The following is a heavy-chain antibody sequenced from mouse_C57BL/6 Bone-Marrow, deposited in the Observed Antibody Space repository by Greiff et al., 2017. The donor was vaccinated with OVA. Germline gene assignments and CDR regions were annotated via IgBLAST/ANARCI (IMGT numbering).Heavy chain of an antibody. V-gene: IGHV1-76*01. Sequence: VQLKQSGAELVRPGASVKLSCKASGYTFTDYYINWVKQRPGQGLEWIARIYPGSGNTYYNEKFKGKATLTAEKSSSTAYMQLSSLTSEDSAVYFCARGTTVGNWYFDVWGTGTTVTVSS. CDR1: GYTFTDYY. CDR2: IYPGSGNT. J-gene: IGHJ1*03. CDR3: ARGTTVGNWYFDV. D-gene: IGHD1-1*01.